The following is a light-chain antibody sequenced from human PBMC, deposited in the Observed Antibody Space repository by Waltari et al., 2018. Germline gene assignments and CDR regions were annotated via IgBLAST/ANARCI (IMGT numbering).Light chain of an antibody. J-gene: IGLJ1*01. CDR3: QVWDANTDPGG. CDR2: YDS. CDR1: NIESKS. V-gene: IGLV3-21*04. Sequence: SYVLTQPPSVSVAPGKTASITCGGNNIESKSVHWYQQKPGQAPILVISYDSDRPTGMPKRFSGAHSGNTASLTIGRVEDGDGADYYCQVWDANTDPGGFGTGTEVTVL.